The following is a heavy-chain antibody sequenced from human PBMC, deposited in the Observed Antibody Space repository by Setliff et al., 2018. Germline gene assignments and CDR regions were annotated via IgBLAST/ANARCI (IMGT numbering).Heavy chain of an antibody. J-gene: IGHJ6*03. V-gene: IGHV4-4*07. D-gene: IGHD3-3*01. CDR3: ARMSGFLYIDV. CDR1: GASIRNYY. Sequence: SETLSLTCNVSGASIRNYYWSWIRQPAGQGLEWIGQIYTSWSTNYNPSLKSRVTISVDTSKNQFSLKLSSVTAADTAVYYCARMSGFLYIDVWGKGTTVTVS. CDR2: IYTSWST.